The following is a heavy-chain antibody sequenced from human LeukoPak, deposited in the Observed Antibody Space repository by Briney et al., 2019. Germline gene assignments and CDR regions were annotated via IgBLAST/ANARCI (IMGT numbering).Heavy chain of an antibody. V-gene: IGHV3-23*01. CDR2: VSGSGSTT. CDR1: RFSFANYA. CDR3: ARETYYAFDY. Sequence: GGSLRLSCAAPRFSFANYAMTWVRQAPGKGLEWVAIVSGSGSTTYYTDSVKGRFTVSRDNSRNTLYLEMHSLRAEDTAVYYCARETYYAFDYWGQGTLVTVSS. D-gene: IGHD3-10*01. J-gene: IGHJ4*02.